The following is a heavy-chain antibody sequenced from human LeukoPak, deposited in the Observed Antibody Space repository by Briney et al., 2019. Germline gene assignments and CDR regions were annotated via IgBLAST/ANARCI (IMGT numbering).Heavy chain of an antibody. D-gene: IGHD3-10*01. Sequence: SETLSLTCTVSGGSISSSSYYWGWSRQPPGKGLEWIGSIYYSGSTYYNPSLKSLVTISVDTSKNQFSLKLSSVTAADTAVYYCVRHLGRGSGSIPWYFDYWGQGTLVTVSS. CDR3: VRHLGRGSGSIPWYFDY. CDR2: IYYSGST. CDR1: GGSISSSSYY. J-gene: IGHJ4*02. V-gene: IGHV4-39*01.